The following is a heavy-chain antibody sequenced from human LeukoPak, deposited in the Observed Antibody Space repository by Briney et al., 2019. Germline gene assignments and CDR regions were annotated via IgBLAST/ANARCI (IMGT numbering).Heavy chain of an antibody. D-gene: IGHD3-3*01. CDR3: ARSGTGDFWSDNWFDP. CDR2: IYTSGST. J-gene: IGHJ5*02. V-gene: IGHV4-4*07. CDR1: GGSISSYY. Sequence: NASETLSLTCTVSGGSISSYYWSWIRQPAGKGLEWIGRIYTSGSTNYNPSLKSRVTISVDTSKNQFSLKLSSVTAADTAVYYCARSGTGDFWSDNWFDPWGQGTLVTVSS.